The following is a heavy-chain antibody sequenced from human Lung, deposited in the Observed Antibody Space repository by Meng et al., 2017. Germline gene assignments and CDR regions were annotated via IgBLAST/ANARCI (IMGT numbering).Heavy chain of an antibody. J-gene: IGHJ4*02. V-gene: IGHV4-39*07. CDR2: IYYSGST. CDR3: ARSSYDSVPDY. D-gene: IGHD3-22*01. Sequence: SETLSLTCTVSGGSISSSSYYWGWIRQPPGKGLEWIGSIYYSGSTYYNPSLKSRVTISVDTSKNQFSLKLSSVTAADTAVYYCARSSYDSVPDYWGQGTLVTVSS. CDR1: GGSISSSSYY.